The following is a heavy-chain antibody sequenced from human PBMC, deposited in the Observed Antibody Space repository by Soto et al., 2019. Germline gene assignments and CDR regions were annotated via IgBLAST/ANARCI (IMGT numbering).Heavy chain of an antibody. CDR3: ARGGLPREGELDF. J-gene: IGHJ4*02. Sequence: SVKVSCKASGGPYSNYAISWVRQAPGQGLEWMGGIITIFGTPNYAQKFQGRVTITADESSSTAYLELSSLRSEDTAVYYCARGGLPREGELDFWGQGTPVTVSS. CDR1: GGPYSNYA. V-gene: IGHV1-69*13. D-gene: IGHD1-26*01. CDR2: IITIFGTP.